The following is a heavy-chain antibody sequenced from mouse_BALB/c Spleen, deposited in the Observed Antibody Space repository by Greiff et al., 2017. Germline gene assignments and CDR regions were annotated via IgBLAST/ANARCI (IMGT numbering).Heavy chain of an antibody. J-gene: IGHJ1*01. CDR2: IWGDGST. D-gene: IGHD1-1*01. Sequence: VNVVESGPGLVAPSQSLSITCTVSGFSLTGYGVNWVRQPPGKGLEWLGMIWGDGSTDYNSALKSRLSISKDNSKSQVFLKMNSLQTDDTARYYCAREGTTVALPGYFDVWGAGTTVTVSS. V-gene: IGHV2-6-7*01. CDR3: AREGTTVALPGYFDV. CDR1: GFSLTGYG.